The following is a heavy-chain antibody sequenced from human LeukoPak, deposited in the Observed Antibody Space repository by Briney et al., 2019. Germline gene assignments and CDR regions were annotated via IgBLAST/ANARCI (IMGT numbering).Heavy chain of an antibody. V-gene: IGHV4-34*01. CDR2: INHSGST. CDR3: ARLTIFGVVKLDY. CDR1: GFTFSSYA. Sequence: GSLRLSCAASGFTFSSYAMSWVRQPPGKGLEWIGEINHSGSTNYNPSLKSRVTISVDTSKNQFSLKLSSVTAADTAVYYCARLTIFGVVKLDYWGQGTLVTVSS. D-gene: IGHD3-3*01. J-gene: IGHJ4*02.